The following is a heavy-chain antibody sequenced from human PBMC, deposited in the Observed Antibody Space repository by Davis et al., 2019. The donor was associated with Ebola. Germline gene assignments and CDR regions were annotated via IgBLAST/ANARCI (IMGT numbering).Heavy chain of an antibody. D-gene: IGHD4-17*01. CDR3: ARATVTTSRYFQH. Sequence: PGGSLRLSCAASGFTFSDYYMSWIRQAPGKGLVWVSYISSSGSTIYYADSVKGRFTISRDNAKNSLYLQMNSLRAEDTAVYYCARATVTTSRYFQHWGQGTLVTVSS. J-gene: IGHJ1*01. CDR1: GFTFSDYY. V-gene: IGHV3-11*01. CDR2: ISSSGSTI.